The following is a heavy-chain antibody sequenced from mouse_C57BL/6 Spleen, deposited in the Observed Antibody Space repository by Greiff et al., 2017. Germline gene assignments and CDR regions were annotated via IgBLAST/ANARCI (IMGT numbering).Heavy chain of an antibody. V-gene: IGHV1-82*01. Sequence: QVQLQQSGPELVKPGASVKISCKASGYAFSSSWMNWVKQRPGKGLEWIGRIYPGDGDTNYNGKFKGKATLTADKSSSTAYMQLSGLTSEDSAVYFCARKFSGYFDVWGTGTTVTVSS. J-gene: IGHJ1*03. CDR1: GYAFSSSW. CDR2: IYPGDGDT. CDR3: ARKFSGYFDV.